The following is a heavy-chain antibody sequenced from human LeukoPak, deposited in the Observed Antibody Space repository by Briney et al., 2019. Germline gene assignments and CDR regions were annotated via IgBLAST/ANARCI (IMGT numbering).Heavy chain of an antibody. Sequence: TGGSLRLSCAASGFTFSSYAMSWVRQAPGKGLKWVSTISTGGGNTYYADSVKGRFTVSRDDSKNTLYLQMNSLRAEDTAVYYCAKDGGLWVSAHWGDYWGQGTLVTVSS. V-gene: IGHV3-23*01. CDR3: AKDGGLWVSAHWGDY. CDR2: ISTGGGNT. D-gene: IGHD7-27*01. CDR1: GFTFSSYA. J-gene: IGHJ4*02.